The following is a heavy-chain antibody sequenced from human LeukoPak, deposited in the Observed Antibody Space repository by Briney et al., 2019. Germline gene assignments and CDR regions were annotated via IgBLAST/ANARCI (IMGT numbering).Heavy chain of an antibody. D-gene: IGHD6-19*01. V-gene: IGHV3-7*03. CDR3: ARDYSRGWYHHGMDV. Sequence: GGSLRLSCAASGFTFSSYWMSWVRQAPGKGLEWVANIKQDGSEKYYVDSVKGRFTTSRDNAKNSLYLQMNSLRAEDTAVYYCARDYSRGWYHHGMDVWGKGTTVTVSS. CDR2: IKQDGSEK. J-gene: IGHJ6*04. CDR1: GFTFSSYW.